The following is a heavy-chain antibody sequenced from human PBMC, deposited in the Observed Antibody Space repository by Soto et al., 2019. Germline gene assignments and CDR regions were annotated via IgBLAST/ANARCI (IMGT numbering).Heavy chain of an antibody. CDR3: ARIVGATTVGWFDP. CDR1: GYTFTSCG. J-gene: IGHJ5*02. CDR2: ISAYNGNT. V-gene: IGHV1-18*01. D-gene: IGHD1-26*01. Sequence: PGPPVKVSCKASGYTFTSCGISCVRQSPGQGLEWMGWISAYNGNTNYAQKLQGRVTMTIDTSTSTAYMELRSLRSDDTAVYYCARIVGATTVGWFDPWGQGTLVTVSS.